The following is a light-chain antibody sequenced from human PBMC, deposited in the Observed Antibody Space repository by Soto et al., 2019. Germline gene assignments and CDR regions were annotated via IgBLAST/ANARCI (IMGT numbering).Light chain of an antibody. CDR3: QQYGDSSVT. CDR1: QSVSSY. Sequence: EIVMTQSPGTLSLSPGERATLSCRASQSVSSYLAWYQQKPGQAPRLLISDASDRATGIPDRFSGSGSGTDFTLTISRLVPEDFAVYYCQQYGDSSVTFGQGTKVEIK. J-gene: IGKJ1*01. CDR2: DAS. V-gene: IGKV3-20*01.